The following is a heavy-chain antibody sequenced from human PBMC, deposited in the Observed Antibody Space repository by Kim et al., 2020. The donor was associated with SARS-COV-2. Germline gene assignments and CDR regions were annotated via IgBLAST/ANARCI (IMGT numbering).Heavy chain of an antibody. D-gene: IGHD6-19*01. CDR2: ISAYNGNT. Sequence: ASVKVSCKASGYTFTSYGISWVRQAPGQGLEWMGWISAYNGNTNYAQKLQGRVTMTTDRSTSTAYMELRSLRSDDTAVYYCARGGYLYSSVWYIVRVNYPLLDYWGQGTLVTVSS. CDR3: ARGGYLYSSVWYIVRVNYPLLDY. J-gene: IGHJ4*02. V-gene: IGHV1-18*01. CDR1: GYTFTSYG.